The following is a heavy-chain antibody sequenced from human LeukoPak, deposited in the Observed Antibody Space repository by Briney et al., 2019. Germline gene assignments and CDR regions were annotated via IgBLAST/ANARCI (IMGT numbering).Heavy chain of an antibody. V-gene: IGHV4-61*02. D-gene: IGHD3-22*01. CDR1: GGSISSGSYY. Sequence: SQSLSLTCTVSGGSISSGSYYWSWLRQPAGKGLEWIGRIYNSGSTNYNPSLKSRVTISVDTSKNQFSLKLSSVTAADTVVYYCARGGGYSGPDLPEYDSSGYYGGDFDYWGQGTLVTVSS. CDR2: IYNSGST. CDR3: ARGGGYSGPDLPEYDSSGYYGGDFDY. J-gene: IGHJ4*02.